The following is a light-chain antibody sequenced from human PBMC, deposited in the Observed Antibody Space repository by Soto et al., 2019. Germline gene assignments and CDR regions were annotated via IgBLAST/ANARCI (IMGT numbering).Light chain of an antibody. CDR3: QQFDSVPCT. CDR2: DAS. J-gene: IGKJ2*02. Sequence: IQMTQSPSSLSTSVGDRVTITCQASQDIKNYLIWYQHKAGRAPKLLIYDASTLETGVSSRFSGSGSGTHFTLTISSLQPEDIVTYYCQQFDSVPCTFGQGTKLEMK. V-gene: IGKV1-33*01. CDR1: QDIKNY.